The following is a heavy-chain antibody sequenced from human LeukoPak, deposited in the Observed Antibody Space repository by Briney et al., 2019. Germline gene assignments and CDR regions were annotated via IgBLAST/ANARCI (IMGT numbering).Heavy chain of an antibody. D-gene: IGHD3-16*02. Sequence: ASVKVSCKASGYTFTGYYMHWVRQAPGQGLEWMGWINPNSGGTNYARKFQGRVTMTRDTSISTAYMELSRLRSDDTAVYYCAGGRYDYVWGSYRLRRDDAFDIWGQGTMVTVSS. CDR3: AGGRYDYVWGSYRLRRDDAFDI. CDR1: GYTFTGYY. J-gene: IGHJ3*02. V-gene: IGHV1-2*02. CDR2: INPNSGGT.